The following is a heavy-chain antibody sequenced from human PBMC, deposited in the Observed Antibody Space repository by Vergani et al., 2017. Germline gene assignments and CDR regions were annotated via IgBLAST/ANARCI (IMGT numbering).Heavy chain of an antibody. D-gene: IGHD6-13*01. Sequence: QVQLVQSGAEVKQPGSSVKVSCKASGGTFSSYTISWVRQAPGQGLEWMGRIIPILGIANYAQKFQGRVTITADKSTSTAYMELSSLRSEDTAVYYCERGDSSSWFVYWGQGTLVTVSS. CDR1: GGTFSSYT. V-gene: IGHV1-69*02. CDR2: IIPILGIA. J-gene: IGHJ5*01. CDR3: ERGDSSSWFVY.